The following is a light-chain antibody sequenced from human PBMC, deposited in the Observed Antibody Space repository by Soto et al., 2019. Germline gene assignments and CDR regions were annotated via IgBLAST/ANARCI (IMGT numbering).Light chain of an antibody. CDR2: DRS. CDR3: GTWDSSLNAYV. J-gene: IGLJ1*01. V-gene: IGLV1-51*01. Sequence: QSVLTQPPSVSAAPGQKVTISCSGSNSNIGNNYVSWYQQLPGTAPKLLIYDRSNRPSGIPDRFSGSKSGTSATLDITGLQTGDEADYYCGTWDSSLNAYVFGTGTQLTVL. CDR1: NSNIGNNY.